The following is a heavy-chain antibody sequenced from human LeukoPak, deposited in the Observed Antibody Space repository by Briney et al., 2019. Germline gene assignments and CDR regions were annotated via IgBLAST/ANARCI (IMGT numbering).Heavy chain of an antibody. V-gene: IGHV4-59*06. CDR2: IYYSGST. Sequence: SETLSLTCAVYGGSFCVYYWLWIRQPPGKGLEWIGYIYYSGSTYYNPSLKSRVTISVDTSKNQFSLKLSSVTAADTAVYYCATSTYYYDSSGSLDYWGQGTLVTVSS. CDR1: GGSFCVYY. D-gene: IGHD3-22*01. CDR3: ATSTYYYDSSGSLDY. J-gene: IGHJ4*02.